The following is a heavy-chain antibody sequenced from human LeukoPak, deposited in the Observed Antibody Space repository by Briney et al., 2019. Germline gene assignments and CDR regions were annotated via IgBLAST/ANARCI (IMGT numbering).Heavy chain of an antibody. CDR1: GYTFTGYY. CDR3: ARDHIVVVPAAKLYYYYYMDV. CDR2: INPNSGGT. D-gene: IGHD2-2*01. V-gene: IGHV1-2*03. J-gene: IGHJ6*03. Sequence: LGASVKVSCKASGYTFTGYYMHWVRQAPGQGLEWMGWINPNSGGTNYAQKLQGRVTMTRDTPISTAYMELSRLRSDDTAVYYCARDHIVVVPAAKLYYYYYMDVWGKGTTVTVSS.